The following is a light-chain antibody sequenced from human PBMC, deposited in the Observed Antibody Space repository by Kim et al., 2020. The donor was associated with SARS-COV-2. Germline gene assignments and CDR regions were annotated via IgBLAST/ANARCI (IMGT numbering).Light chain of an antibody. V-gene: IGLV3-21*01. CDR1: NIGSKS. Sequence: SYELTQPPSVSVAPGKTARITCGGNNIGSKSVHWYQQKAGQAPVLVIYYDSDRPSGIPERFSGSNSGNTATLTISRVEAGDEADYYCQVWDSSSDLNLVF. CDR3: QVWDSSSDLNLV. J-gene: IGLJ3*02. CDR2: YDS.